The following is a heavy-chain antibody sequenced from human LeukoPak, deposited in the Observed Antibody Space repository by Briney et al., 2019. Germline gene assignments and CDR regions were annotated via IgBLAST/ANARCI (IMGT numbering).Heavy chain of an antibody. Sequence: PGGSLRLSCAASGFTFSSYWMSWVRQPPGKGLEWIGNIYHSGSTYYNPSLKSRVTISVDTSKNQFSLRLSSVTAAETAVYYCARDSFGEFLENRFDPWGQGTLVTVSS. J-gene: IGHJ5*02. D-gene: IGHD3-10*01. CDR1: GFTFSSYW. V-gene: IGHV4-59*12. CDR3: ARDSFGEFLENRFDP. CDR2: IYHSGST.